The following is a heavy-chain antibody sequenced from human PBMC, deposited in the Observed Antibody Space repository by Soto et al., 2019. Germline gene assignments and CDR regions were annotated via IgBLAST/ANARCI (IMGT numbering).Heavy chain of an antibody. CDR3: ARARRGTYYDTQGPYFQH. CDR2: INPNSGGT. Sequence: GASVKVSCKASGYTFTGYYMHWVRQAPGQGLEWMGWINPNSGGTNYAQKFQGRVTMTRDTSISTAYMELSRLRSDDTAVYCCARARRGTYYDTQGPYFQHWGQGTLVTVSS. CDR1: GYTFTGYY. V-gene: IGHV1-2*02. J-gene: IGHJ1*01. D-gene: IGHD3-22*01.